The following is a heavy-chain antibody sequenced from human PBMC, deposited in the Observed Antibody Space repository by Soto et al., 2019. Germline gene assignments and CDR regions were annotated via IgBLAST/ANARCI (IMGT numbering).Heavy chain of an antibody. CDR2: IYYSGST. D-gene: IGHD4-17*01. CDR3: ARFTRDRGYTVTTNYYYYYMDV. V-gene: IGHV4-59*08. CDR1: GGSISSYY. J-gene: IGHJ6*03. Sequence: SETLSLTCTVSGGSISSYYWSWIRQPPGKGLEWIGYIYYSGSTNYNPSLKSRVTISVDTSKNQFSLKLSSVTAADTAVYYCARFTRDRGYTVTTNYYYYYMDVWGKGTTVTVSS.